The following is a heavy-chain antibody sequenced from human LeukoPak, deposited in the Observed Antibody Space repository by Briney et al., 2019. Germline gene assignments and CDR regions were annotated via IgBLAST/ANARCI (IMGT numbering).Heavy chain of an antibody. CDR1: GYSFSTYW. Sequence: GESLKISCKGSGYSFSTYWIAWVRQMPGKGLEWMGIIYPGDSDTRYSPSFQGQVTISADKSISTAYLQWSSLKASDTAMYYCARRYCSGGSCYSHDAFDIWGQGTMVTVSS. CDR2: IYPGDSDT. CDR3: ARRYCSGGSCYSHDAFDI. D-gene: IGHD2-15*01. V-gene: IGHV5-51*01. J-gene: IGHJ3*02.